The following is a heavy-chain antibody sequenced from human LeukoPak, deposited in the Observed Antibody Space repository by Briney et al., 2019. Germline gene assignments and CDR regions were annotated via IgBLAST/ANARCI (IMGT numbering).Heavy chain of an antibody. CDR1: GFTFSSYA. D-gene: IGHD2-2*01. J-gene: IGHJ6*03. CDR3: AKDPYLGSIYFVVVPAAIAGGYVDV. CDR2: ISGSGGST. V-gene: IGHV3-23*01. Sequence: GGSLRLSCAASGFTFSSYAMSWVRQAPGKGLEWVSAISGSGGSTYYADSVKGRFTISRDNSKNTLYLQMNSLRAEDTAVYYCAKDPYLGSIYFVVVPAAIAGGYVDVWGKGTTVTVSS.